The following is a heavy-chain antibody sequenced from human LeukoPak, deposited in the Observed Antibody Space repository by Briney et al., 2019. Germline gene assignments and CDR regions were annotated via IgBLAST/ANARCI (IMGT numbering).Heavy chain of an antibody. CDR3: ARARGGNWSPRDPFAI. D-gene: IGHD4-23*01. V-gene: IGHV4-34*01. CDR1: GGSFSGYY. CDR2: INHSGSS. Sequence: SETLSRTCAVYGGSFSGYYWSWIRRPPGKGLEWIGEINHSGSSNHNPALKRRGRITVDTSKHQFSLQLSSLTAAATAVYYCARARGGNWSPRDPFAIRRQGTILSVSS. J-gene: IGHJ3*02.